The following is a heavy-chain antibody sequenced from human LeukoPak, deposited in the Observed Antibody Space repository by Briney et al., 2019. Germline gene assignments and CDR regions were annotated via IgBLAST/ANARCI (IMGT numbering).Heavy chain of an antibody. CDR3: ARDLKPRSQSGSYWGGNDAFDI. J-gene: IGHJ3*02. V-gene: IGHV4-4*02. D-gene: IGHD1-26*01. CDR1: GGSISSSNW. Sequence: SGTLSLTCAVSGGSISSSNWWSWVRQPPGKGLEWIGEIYHSGSTNYNPSLKSRVTISVDKSKNQFSLKLSSVTAADTAVYYCARDLKPRSQSGSYWGGNDAFDIWGQGTMVTVSS. CDR2: IYHSGST.